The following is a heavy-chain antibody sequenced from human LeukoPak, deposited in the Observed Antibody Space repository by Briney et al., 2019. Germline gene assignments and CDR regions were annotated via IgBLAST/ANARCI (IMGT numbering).Heavy chain of an antibody. CDR2: KRYDGTNE. CDR1: RFTFSSYA. Sequence: GGSLRLSCSASRFTFSSYAMHWVRQAPGKGLEWVAFKRYDGTNEYYADSVKGRFTISRDNSKNTLYLQMNSLRAEDTAVYYCAKQGHDPNSYYYYYYMDVWGKGTTVTVSS. CDR3: AKQGHDPNSYYYYYYMDV. D-gene: IGHD3-3*01. V-gene: IGHV3-30*02. J-gene: IGHJ6*03.